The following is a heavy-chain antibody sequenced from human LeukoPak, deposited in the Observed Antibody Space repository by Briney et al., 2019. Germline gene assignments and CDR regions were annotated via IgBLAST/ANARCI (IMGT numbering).Heavy chain of an antibody. V-gene: IGHV3-66*01. CDR1: GFAVSSNY. CDR3: ASEPYDY. CDR2: IYSGGST. Sequence: GGSLRLSCAASGFAVSSNYMSWVRQAPGKGLEWVAVIYSGGSTNYADSVKGRLTISRDNAKNSLYLQMNSLRAEDTAVYYCASEPYDYWGQGTLVTVSS. J-gene: IGHJ4*02.